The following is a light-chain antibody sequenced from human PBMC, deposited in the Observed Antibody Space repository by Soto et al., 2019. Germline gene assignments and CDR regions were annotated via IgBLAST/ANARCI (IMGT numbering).Light chain of an antibody. V-gene: IGKV1-5*01. J-gene: IGKJ1*01. CDR3: QQYNSYSPWT. CDR2: DAS. CDR1: QSISSW. Sequence: DIQMTQSPSTLSASVGDRVTITCRASQSISSWLAWHQQKPGKAPKLRIYDASSLESGVPSRFSGSESGTEFTLNISSLQPDDFATYYCQQYNSYSPWTFGQGTKVEIK.